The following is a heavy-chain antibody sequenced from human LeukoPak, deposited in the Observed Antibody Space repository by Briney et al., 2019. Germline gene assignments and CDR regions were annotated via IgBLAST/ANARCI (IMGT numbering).Heavy chain of an antibody. J-gene: IGHJ5*02. CDR3: ARDTYYYDSSGYYHNWFDP. V-gene: IGHV1-2*02. Sequence: ASVKVSCKASEYTFTGYYMHWVRQAPGQGLEWMGWINPNSGGTNYAQKFQGRVTMTRDTSISTAYMELSRLRSGDTAVYYCARDTYYYDSSGYYHNWFDPWGQGTLVTVSS. CDR2: INPNSGGT. D-gene: IGHD3-22*01. CDR1: EYTFTGYY.